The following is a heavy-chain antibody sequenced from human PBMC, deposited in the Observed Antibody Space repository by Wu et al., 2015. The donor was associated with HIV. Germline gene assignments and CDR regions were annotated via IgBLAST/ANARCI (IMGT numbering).Heavy chain of an antibody. J-gene: IGHJ6*01. D-gene: IGHD3-10*01. CDR2: IIPIFGTS. Sequence: QVLLVQSGAEVKKPGSSVQVSCKVSGGTFSNYAISWVRQAPGQGLEWMGGIIPIFGTSNYAQRFQGRVTITAAESTSTVYMELSNLRSEDTAVYYCARDFVSAGRMDVWGPRGPRSPSPQ. CDR3: ARDFVSAGRMDV. V-gene: IGHV1-69*12. CDR1: GGTFSNYA.